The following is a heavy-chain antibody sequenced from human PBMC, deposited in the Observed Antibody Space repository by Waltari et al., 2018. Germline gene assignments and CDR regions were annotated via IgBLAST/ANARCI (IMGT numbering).Heavy chain of an antibody. D-gene: IGHD4-17*01. CDR2: ISHDGDYK. CDR1: GFSFGDYG. J-gene: IGHJ4*02. Sequence: QVDLVESGGRVVQPGGSLRLSCAASGFSFGDYGMHWVRQTPGRGLEWGCVISHDGDYKYYVDSVRGRFTLSSDNSKNTVYLEMNNLRTEDTAVYHCAKDMSKMTTFDYWGQGTLVTVSS. CDR3: AKDMSKMTTFDY. V-gene: IGHV3-30*18.